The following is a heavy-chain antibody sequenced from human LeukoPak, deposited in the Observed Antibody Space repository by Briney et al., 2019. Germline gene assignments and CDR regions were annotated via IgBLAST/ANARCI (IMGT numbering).Heavy chain of an antibody. V-gene: IGHV4-59*12. CDR3: ARLPRYGGYDHFDH. Sequence: PSETLSLTCTVSGDSIDSYYWSWIRQPPGKGLEWIRYIYYRGTTSYNPFLKSRVTISVDTSKNQLSLKLNSVTAADTAVYYCARLPRYGGYDHFDHWGQGILVIVSS. CDR1: GDSIDSYY. D-gene: IGHD5-12*01. CDR2: IYYRGTT. J-gene: IGHJ4*02.